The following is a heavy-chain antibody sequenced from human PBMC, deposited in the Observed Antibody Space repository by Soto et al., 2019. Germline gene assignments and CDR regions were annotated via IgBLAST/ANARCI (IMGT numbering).Heavy chain of an antibody. CDR3: ARVGVIYPYYYYGMDV. J-gene: IGHJ6*02. Sequence: GASVKVSCKASGYTFTGYYMHWVRQAPGQGLEWMGWINPNSGGTNYAQKFQGRVTMTRDTSISTAYMELSRLRSDDTAVYYCARVGVIYPYYYYGMDVWGQGTTVTVSS. CDR2: INPNSGGT. D-gene: IGHD2-2*02. CDR1: GYTFTGYY. V-gene: IGHV1-2*02.